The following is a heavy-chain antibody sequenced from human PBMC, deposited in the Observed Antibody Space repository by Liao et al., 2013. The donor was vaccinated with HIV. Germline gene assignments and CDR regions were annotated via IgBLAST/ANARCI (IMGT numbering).Heavy chain of an antibody. CDR1: GGSISSYY. Sequence: QVQLQESGPGLVKPSETLSLTCTVSGGSISSYYWSWIRQPPGKGLEWIGEINHSGSTNYNPSLKSRVTISLDTSKNQFSLKLSSVTAANTAVYYCARGVQTTAGPFDIWGQGTMVTVSS. CDR2: INHSGST. V-gene: IGHV4-34*01. CDR3: ARGVQTTAGPFDI. J-gene: IGHJ3*02. D-gene: IGHD4-11*01.